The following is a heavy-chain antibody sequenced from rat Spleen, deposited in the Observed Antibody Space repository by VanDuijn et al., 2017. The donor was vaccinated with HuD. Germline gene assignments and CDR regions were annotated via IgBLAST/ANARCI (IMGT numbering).Heavy chain of an antibody. CDR1: GFSLTSHS. CDR3: ASDARYSSSLVY. D-gene: IGHD1-2*01. J-gene: IGHJ3*01. CDR2: MWYDGDT. V-gene: IGHV2-34*01. Sequence: QVPLKESGPGLVQPSETLSLTCTVSGFSLTSHSVTWIRQPPRKGPEWMGKMWYDGDTVYNSALKSRLSISRETSKNLVFLKMNSLQTDDTGTYYCASDARYSSSLVYWGQGTLVTVSS.